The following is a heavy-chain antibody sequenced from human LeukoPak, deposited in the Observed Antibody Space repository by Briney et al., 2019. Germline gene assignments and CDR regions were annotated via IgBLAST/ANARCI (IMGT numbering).Heavy chain of an antibody. Sequence: ASVKVSCKASGYTFTSYGISWVRKAPGQGREWMGWISAYNGNTNYAQKLQGRVTLTTDTSTSTAYMELRSLRSDDTAVYYCARDYGPRYSSSWYVDYYYYYGMDVWGQGTTVTVSS. D-gene: IGHD6-13*01. CDR2: ISAYNGNT. V-gene: IGHV1-18*01. J-gene: IGHJ6*02. CDR3: ARDYGPRYSSSWYVDYYYYYGMDV. CDR1: GYTFTSYG.